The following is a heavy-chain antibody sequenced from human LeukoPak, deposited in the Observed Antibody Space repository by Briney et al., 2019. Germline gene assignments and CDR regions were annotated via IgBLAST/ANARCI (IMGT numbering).Heavy chain of an antibody. CDR2: ISYDGSNK. CDR1: GFTGSNNY. V-gene: IGHV3-30*18. J-gene: IGHJ4*02. CDR3: AKDEYSSSSYFDY. Sequence: SGGSLRLSCAASGFTGSNNYVSWVRQAPGKGLEWVAVISYDGSNKYYADSVKGRFTISRDNSKNTLYLQMNSLRAEDTAVYYCAKDEYSSSSYFDYWGQGTLVTVSS. D-gene: IGHD6-6*01.